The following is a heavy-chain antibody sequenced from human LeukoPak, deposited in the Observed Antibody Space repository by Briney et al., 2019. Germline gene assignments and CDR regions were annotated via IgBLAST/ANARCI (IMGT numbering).Heavy chain of an antibody. Sequence: SETLSLTCTVSGGSISSSSYYWGWIRQPPGKGLEWIGRIYYSGSTYYNPSLKSRVTISVDTSKNQFSLKLSSVTAADTAVYYCAVEGSGYSYGYIDYWGQGTLVTVSS. J-gene: IGHJ4*02. CDR2: IYYSGST. V-gene: IGHV4-39*01. D-gene: IGHD5-18*01. CDR1: GGSISSSSYY. CDR3: AVEGSGYSYGYIDY.